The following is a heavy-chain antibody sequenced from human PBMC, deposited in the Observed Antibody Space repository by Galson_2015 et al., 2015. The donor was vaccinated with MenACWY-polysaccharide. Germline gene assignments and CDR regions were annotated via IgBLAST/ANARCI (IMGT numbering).Heavy chain of an antibody. J-gene: IGHJ6*02. CDR2: ISGGGT. CDR1: EFTFTSDD. V-gene: IGHV3-23*01. CDR3: AKRGGVIKWAGYGYGMDV. Sequence: SLRLSCAASEFTFTSDDMNWFRQAPGKGLEWVSAISGGGTYYADSVKGRFTISRDNSKSTLYLQMNSLRVEDPAVYYCAKRGGVIKWAGYGYGMDVWGQGTPVTVSS. D-gene: IGHD3/OR15-3a*01.